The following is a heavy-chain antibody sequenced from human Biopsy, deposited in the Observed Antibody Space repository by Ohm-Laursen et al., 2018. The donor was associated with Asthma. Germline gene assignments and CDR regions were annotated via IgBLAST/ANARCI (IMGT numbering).Heavy chain of an antibody. D-gene: IGHD3-9*01. V-gene: IGHV1-3*01. CDR2: INAGNGNT. CDR1: GYTFINYA. CDR3: ARTYYDFLTGQVNDAFDM. Sequence: ASSVKVSCNASGYTFINYAIHWVRQAPGQRLEWMGWINAGNGNTKYSQKFQGRVTISRDTSASTAYMGLSSLRSEDTAVYYCARTYYDFLTGQVNDAFDMWGQGTMVTVSS. J-gene: IGHJ3*02.